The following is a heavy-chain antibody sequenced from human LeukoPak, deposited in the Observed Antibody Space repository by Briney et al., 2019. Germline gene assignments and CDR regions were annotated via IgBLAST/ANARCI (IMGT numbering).Heavy chain of an antibody. CDR3: ARACSSTSCYGAYYFDY. CDR2: IYHSGST. V-gene: IGHV4-38-2*02. Sequence: SGTLSLTCTVSGYSISSGYYWGWIRQPPGKGLEWIGSIYHSGSTYYNPSLKSRVTISVDTSKNQFSLKLSSVTAADTAVYYCARACSSTSCYGAYYFDYWGQGTLVTVSS. D-gene: IGHD2-2*01. CDR1: GYSISSGYY. J-gene: IGHJ4*02.